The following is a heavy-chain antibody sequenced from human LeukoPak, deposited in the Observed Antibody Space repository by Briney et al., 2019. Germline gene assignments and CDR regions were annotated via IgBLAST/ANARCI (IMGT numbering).Heavy chain of an antibody. J-gene: IGHJ4*02. Sequence: GGSLRLSCAASGFTFSDSYMSWIRQAPGKGLEWVSYITSSSYTNYAASVKGRFTISRDSAKNSLFLQMNSLRAEDTAVYYCARVEYSYGPNFDYWGQGTLVTVSS. CDR2: ITSSSYT. CDR1: GFTFSDSY. V-gene: IGHV3-11*06. D-gene: IGHD5-18*01. CDR3: ARVEYSYGPNFDY.